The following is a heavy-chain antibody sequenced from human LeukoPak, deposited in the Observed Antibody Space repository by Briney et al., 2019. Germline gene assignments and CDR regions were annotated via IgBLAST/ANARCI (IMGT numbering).Heavy chain of an antibody. CDR3: ARDFIAAATRFDP. CDR2: INHSGST. V-gene: IGHV4-34*01. J-gene: IGHJ5*02. D-gene: IGHD6-13*01. CDR1: GGSFSGYY. Sequence: SETLSLTCAVYGGSFSGYYWSWIRQPPGKGLEWIGEINHSGSTNYNPSLKSRVTISVDTSKNQFSLKLSSVTAADTAVYYCARDFIAAATRFDPWGQGTLVTVSS.